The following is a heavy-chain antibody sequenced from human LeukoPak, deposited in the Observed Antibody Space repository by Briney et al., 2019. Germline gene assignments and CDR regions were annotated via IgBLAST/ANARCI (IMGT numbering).Heavy chain of an antibody. Sequence: PSETLSLTCTVSGGSISSYYWSWIRQPPGKGLEWIGYIYYSGSTNYNPSLKSRVTISVDTSKNQFSLKLSSVTAADTAVYYCARDNGSGWTNFDYWGQGTLVTVSS. V-gene: IGHV4-59*01. CDR3: ARDNGSGWTNFDY. J-gene: IGHJ4*02. CDR2: IYYSGST. CDR1: GGSISSYY. D-gene: IGHD6-19*01.